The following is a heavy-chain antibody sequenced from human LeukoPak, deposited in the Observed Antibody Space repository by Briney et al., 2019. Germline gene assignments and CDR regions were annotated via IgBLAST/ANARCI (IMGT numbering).Heavy chain of an antibody. CDR3: AKASGYSSSWYEDY. CDR2: ISGSGGST. J-gene: IGHJ4*02. CDR1: GFTFSSYA. V-gene: IGHV3-23*01. Sequence: GGSLRLSCAASGFTFSSYAMSWVRQAPGKGLEWVSAISGSGGSTYYADSVKGRFTISRDNSKNTLYLQMNSLRAEDTAVYYCAKASGYSSSWYEDYWGQGTLATVSS. D-gene: IGHD6-13*01.